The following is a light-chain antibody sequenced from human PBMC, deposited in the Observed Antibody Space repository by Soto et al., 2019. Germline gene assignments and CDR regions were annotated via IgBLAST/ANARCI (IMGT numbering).Light chain of an antibody. V-gene: IGLV4-69*01. CDR3: QTWGTGIVV. J-gene: IGLJ2*01. CDR2: LNSDGSH. Sequence: QPVLTQSPSASASLGASVRLTCTLSSEHISYAIAWHQQQSEKGPRYLMKLNSDGSHNKGDGIPDRFSGSSSGAERYLTISSLQSEDEADYYCQTWGTGIVVFGGGTKLTVL. CDR1: SEHISYA.